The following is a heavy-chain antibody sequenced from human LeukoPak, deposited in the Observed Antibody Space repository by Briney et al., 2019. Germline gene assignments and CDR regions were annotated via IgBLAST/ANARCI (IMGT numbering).Heavy chain of an antibody. D-gene: IGHD2-2*01. CDR3: ARARRYCSSTSCSYPFDY. V-gene: IGHV4-34*01. CDR1: GMSFSGYY. Sequence: SETLSLTCAVYGMSFSGYYWSWIRQPPGKGLEWIGEINHSGSTNYNPSLKSRVTISVDTSKNQFSLKLSSVTAADTAVYYCARARRYCSSTSCSYPFDYWGQGTLVTVSS. CDR2: INHSGST. J-gene: IGHJ4*02.